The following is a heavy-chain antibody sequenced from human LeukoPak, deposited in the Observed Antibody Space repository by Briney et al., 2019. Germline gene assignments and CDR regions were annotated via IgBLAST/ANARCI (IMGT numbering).Heavy chain of an antibody. CDR3: ARSAHCSSPSCYPYYFDY. D-gene: IGHD2-2*01. CDR1: GFTFSSYS. Sequence: GGSLRLSCAASGFTFSSYSMNWVSQARGKGLEWVSSISSSSSYIYYADSVKGRFTISRDNAKNSLYLQMNSLRAEDTAVYYCARSAHCSSPSCYPYYFDYWGQGTLVTVSS. V-gene: IGHV3-21*01. J-gene: IGHJ4*02. CDR2: ISSSSSYI.